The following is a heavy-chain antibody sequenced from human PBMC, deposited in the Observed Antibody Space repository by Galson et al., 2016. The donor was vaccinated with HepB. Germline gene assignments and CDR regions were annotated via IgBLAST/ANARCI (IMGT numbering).Heavy chain of an antibody. V-gene: IGHV3-15*07. CDR2: IKCKTDGGTT. CDR1: GFSFSHAW. Sequence: SLRLSCAASGFSFSHAWMHWVRQAPGKGLEWVGRIKCKTDGGTTDYAAPVKGRFAISRDNSKDTLYLQMNRLKTEDTGVYYCTVAASYDFWSGYYMLDPWGQGTLVTVSS. CDR3: TVAASYDFWSGYYMLDP. J-gene: IGHJ5*02. D-gene: IGHD3-3*01.